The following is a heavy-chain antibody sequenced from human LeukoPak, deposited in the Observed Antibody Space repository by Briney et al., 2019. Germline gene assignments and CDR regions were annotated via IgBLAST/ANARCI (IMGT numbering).Heavy chain of an antibody. Sequence: SETLSLTCAVSGVSMNNNYWAWIRQSPGGKLEWIGYMSFSGSATYNPSLNSRVSISVDSSKNQFSPDLTSLTAADTAVYYCARGDDLLTGSYDWFNPWGQGTLVIVSS. CDR2: MSFSGSA. CDR1: GVSMNNNY. V-gene: IGHV4-4*09. D-gene: IGHD3-9*01. CDR3: ARGDDLLTGSYDWFNP. J-gene: IGHJ5*02.